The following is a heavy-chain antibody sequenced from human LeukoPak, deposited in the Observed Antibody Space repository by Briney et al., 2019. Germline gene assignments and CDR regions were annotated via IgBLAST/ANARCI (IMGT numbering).Heavy chain of an antibody. CDR2: ISSSSSNYI. J-gene: IGHJ5*02. CDR1: GFTFRSYS. CDR3: ARDFWVGA. D-gene: IGHD1-26*01. Sequence: PGGSLRLSCAASGFTFRSYSMNWVRQPPGKGLEWVSSISSSSSNYIYYADSVKGRFTISRDNAKNSLFLQMNSLRAEDTAVYYCARDFWVGAWGQGTLVTVSS. V-gene: IGHV3-21*01.